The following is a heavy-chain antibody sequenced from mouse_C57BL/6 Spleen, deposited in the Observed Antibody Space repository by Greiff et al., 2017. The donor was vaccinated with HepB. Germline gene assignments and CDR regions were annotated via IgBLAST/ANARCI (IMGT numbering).Heavy chain of an antibody. Sequence: QVQLQQSGAELAKPGASVKLSCKASGYTFTSYWMHWVKQRPGQGLEWIGYINTSSGYTKYNQKFKDKATLTADKSSSTAYMQLSSLTYEDSAVYYCARNEVVYSNYAWFAYWGQGTLVTVSA. J-gene: IGHJ3*01. CDR1: GYTFTSYW. D-gene: IGHD2-5*01. CDR3: ARNEVVYSNYAWFAY. CDR2: INTSSGYT. V-gene: IGHV1-7*01.